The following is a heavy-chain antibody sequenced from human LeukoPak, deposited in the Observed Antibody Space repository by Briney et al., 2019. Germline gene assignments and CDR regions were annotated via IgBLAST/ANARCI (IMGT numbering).Heavy chain of an antibody. J-gene: IGHJ4*02. CDR2: ISYSGST. CDR3: ARDSPGLWLATDY. CDR1: GVSISSYY. V-gene: IGHV4-59*01. Sequence: SETLSLTCTVSGVSISSYYWSWIRQRPGEGLECIGYISYSGSTNYNPSLKSRVTVSVDTSKNQFSLKLSSVTAADTAVYYCARDSPGLWLATDYWGQGTLVTVSS. D-gene: IGHD5-12*01.